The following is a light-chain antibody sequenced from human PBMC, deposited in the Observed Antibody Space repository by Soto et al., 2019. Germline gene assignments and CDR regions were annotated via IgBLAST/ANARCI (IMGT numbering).Light chain of an antibody. J-gene: IGKJ1*01. CDR3: QQSYSTPWT. Sequence: EIVLTKSPGTLSLSPGERATLSCRASQSVSSSYLAWYQEKPGQAPRLIIYGASSRATGIPDRFSGSGSGTDCTLTISSLQPEDVATYYCQQSYSTPWTLGQGTKVDIK. V-gene: IGKV3-20*01. CDR1: QSVSSSY. CDR2: GAS.